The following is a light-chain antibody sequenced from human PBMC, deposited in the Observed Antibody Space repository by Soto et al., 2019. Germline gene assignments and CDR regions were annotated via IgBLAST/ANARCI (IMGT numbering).Light chain of an antibody. CDR2: SAS. V-gene: IGKV1-9*01. CDR1: PGISSH. CDR3: QQLNSYPFT. Sequence: DIQLTQSPSFLSASVGDRVTITCRASPGISSHLAWYQQKPGKVPELLIFSASTLVSGVPSRFSGSGSETEFTLTISSLQPEDSATYYCQQLNSYPFTFGPGTKVTLK. J-gene: IGKJ3*01.